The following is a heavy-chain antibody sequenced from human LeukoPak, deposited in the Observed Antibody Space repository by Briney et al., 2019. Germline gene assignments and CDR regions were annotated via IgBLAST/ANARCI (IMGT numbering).Heavy chain of an antibody. Sequence: SVKVSCKAVGGSFRIYGVTWVRQAPGQGLEWVGGIIPVYGTTNYAQRFQGRITITTDDSTSTVYMELSGLRSEDTATYYCATNLVVKYWITYMDVWGKGTTVIVSS. J-gene: IGHJ6*04. CDR2: IIPVYGTT. CDR3: ATNLVVKYWITYMDV. CDR1: GGSFRIYG. V-gene: IGHV1-69*05. D-gene: IGHD2/OR15-2a*01.